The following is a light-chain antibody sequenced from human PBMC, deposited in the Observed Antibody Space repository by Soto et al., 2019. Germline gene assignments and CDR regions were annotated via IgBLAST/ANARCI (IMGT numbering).Light chain of an antibody. CDR3: HQYGSSPYP. CDR1: QSVSSSY. J-gene: IGKJ2*01. V-gene: IGKV3-20*01. Sequence: EIVFTQSPGTLSLSPGERATLSCRASQSVSSSYFAWYQQKPGQAPRLRIYVATSRATGIPDRFSGRGSGKDFTRTLRRPEPEDVAVYYCHQYGSSPYPFGQATKREIK. CDR2: VAT.